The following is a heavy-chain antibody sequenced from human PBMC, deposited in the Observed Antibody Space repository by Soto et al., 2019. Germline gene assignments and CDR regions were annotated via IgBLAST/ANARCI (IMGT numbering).Heavy chain of an antibody. CDR1: GFTFSNAW. CDR3: TAGLRFLEWLFDTASSEYFDY. D-gene: IGHD3-3*01. CDR2: IKSKTDGGTT. J-gene: IGHJ4*02. Sequence: GGSLRLSCAASGFTFSNAWMNWVRQAPGKGLEWVGRIKSKTDGGTTDYAAPVKGRFTISRDDSKNTLYLQMNSLKTEDTAVYYCTAGLRFLEWLFDTASSEYFDYWGQGTLVTVSS. V-gene: IGHV3-15*07.